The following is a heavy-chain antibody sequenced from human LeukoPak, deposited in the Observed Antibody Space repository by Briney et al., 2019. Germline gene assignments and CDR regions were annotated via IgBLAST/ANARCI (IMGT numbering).Heavy chain of an antibody. CDR3: ARVFARGGEISGSYYYY. J-gene: IGHJ4*02. V-gene: IGHV1-69*05. D-gene: IGHD1-26*01. CDR1: GGTFSSYA. Sequence: SVKVSCKASGGTFSSYAISWVRQAPGQGLERMGGIIPMFGTANYAQKFQGRVTITTDESTSTAYMELSSLGSEDTAMYYCARVFARGGEISGSYYYYWGQGTLVTVSS. CDR2: IIPMFGTA.